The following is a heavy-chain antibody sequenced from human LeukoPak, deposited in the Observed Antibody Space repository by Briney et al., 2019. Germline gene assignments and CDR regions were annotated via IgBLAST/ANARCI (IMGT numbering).Heavy chain of an antibody. V-gene: IGHV3-30*02. CDR1: GFIFSSYG. CDR2: IRYDDSRR. Sequence: PGGSLRLSCAASGFIFSSYGMHCVRQAPGKGLEWVAFIRYDDSRRLYADSVKGRFTISRDDSKNTLYLQMNFLRPEDTAVYYCAKALVITVAGTYYFDYWGQGTLVTVSS. CDR3: AKALVITVAGTYYFDY. J-gene: IGHJ4*02. D-gene: IGHD6-19*01.